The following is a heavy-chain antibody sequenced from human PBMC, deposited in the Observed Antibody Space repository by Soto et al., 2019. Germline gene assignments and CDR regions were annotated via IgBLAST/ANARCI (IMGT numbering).Heavy chain of an antibody. CDR1: GFTVTNNY. V-gene: IGHV3-66*01. Sequence: EAQLVESGGGLVQPGGSLRLSCAASGFTVTNNYMTWVRQAPGKGLEWVSVIYSGGTTYYADSVKGRFTISRDNSKNTLYLQMNSLRAEDTAVYYCARGGSSGIPIGAFDIWGQGTMVTVSS. D-gene: IGHD3-22*01. CDR2: IYSGGTT. CDR3: ARGGSSGIPIGAFDI. J-gene: IGHJ3*02.